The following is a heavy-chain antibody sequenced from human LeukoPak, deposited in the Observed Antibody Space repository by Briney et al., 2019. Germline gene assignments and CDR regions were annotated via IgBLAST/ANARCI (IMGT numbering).Heavy chain of an antibody. Sequence: AGGPLKLSVAPPGFPFVRNNMDWVGQLPGKGRKGVSYISSSSSTIYYADSVKGRFTISRDNAKNSVYLQMNSLRDEDTAVYYCARGGSSSWHLVGTWGQGTLVTVSS. CDR1: GFPFVRNN. D-gene: IGHD6-13*01. V-gene: IGHV3-48*02. CDR2: ISSSSSTI. J-gene: IGHJ5*02. CDR3: ARGGSSSWHLVGT.